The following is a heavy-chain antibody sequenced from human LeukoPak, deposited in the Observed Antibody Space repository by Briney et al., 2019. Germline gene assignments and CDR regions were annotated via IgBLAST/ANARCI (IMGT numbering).Heavy chain of an antibody. J-gene: IGHJ5*02. CDR3: ARDGGSSQWLVKARWFDP. Sequence: ASVKVSCKASGYTFTSYGISWVRQAPGQGLEWMGWISAYNGNTNYAQKLQGRVTMTTDTSTSTAYMELRSLRSDDTAVYYCARDGGSSQWLVKARWFDPWGQGTLVTVSS. V-gene: IGHV1-18*01. D-gene: IGHD6-19*01. CDR2: ISAYNGNT. CDR1: GYTFTSYG.